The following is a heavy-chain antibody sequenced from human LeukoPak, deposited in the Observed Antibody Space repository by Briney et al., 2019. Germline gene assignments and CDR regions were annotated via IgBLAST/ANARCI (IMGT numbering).Heavy chain of an antibody. Sequence: GGSLRLSCAVSGITFSSYWMHWVRQDPGRGLLWFSRINTQGTYTNYADSVKGRFTISRDNAKNTLYLQMSSLRADDTAVYYCVIDLGDYNDFWGQGTLVSVSS. CDR3: VIDLGDYNDF. CDR1: GITFSSYW. V-gene: IGHV3-74*01. J-gene: IGHJ4*02. D-gene: IGHD2-15*01. CDR2: INTQGTYT.